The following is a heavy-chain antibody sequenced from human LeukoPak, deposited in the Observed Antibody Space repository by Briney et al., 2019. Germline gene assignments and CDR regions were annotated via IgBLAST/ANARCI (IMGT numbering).Heavy chain of an antibody. CDR3: ARGTGAAAGPDRGIH. Sequence: PGGSLRLSCAAPGFTFSSTGMSWVRQAPGKGLEWVSGISGGNTFYADSVKGRFTISRDNSKSTLYLQMDSLRVEDTAMYYRARGTGAAAGPDRGIHWGQGTLVTVSS. J-gene: IGHJ4*02. D-gene: IGHD6-13*01. CDR1: GFTFSSTG. V-gene: IGHV3-23*01. CDR2: ISGGNT.